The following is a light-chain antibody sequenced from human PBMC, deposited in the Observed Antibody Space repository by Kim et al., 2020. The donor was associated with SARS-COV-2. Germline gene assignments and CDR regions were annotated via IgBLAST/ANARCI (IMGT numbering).Light chain of an antibody. CDR2: GKN. J-gene: IGLJ2*01. V-gene: IGLV3-19*01. CDR1: SLRSYY. CDR3: NSRDSSGNHS. Sequence: SSELTQDPAVSVALGQTVRITCQGDSLRSYYASWYQQKPGQAPVLVIYGKNNRPSGIPDRFSGSSSGNTASLTITGAQAEDEADYYCNSRDSSGNHSFGGGTKVTVL.